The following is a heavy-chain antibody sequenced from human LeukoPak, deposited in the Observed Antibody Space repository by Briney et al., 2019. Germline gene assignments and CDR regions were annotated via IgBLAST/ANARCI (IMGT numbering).Heavy chain of an antibody. D-gene: IGHD3-10*01. V-gene: IGHV1-2*02. CDR1: GYTFTGYY. CDR2: INPNSGGT. Sequence: ASVKVSCKASGYTFTGYYMHWVRQAPGQGLEWMGWINPNSGGTNYAQKFQGRVTMTRDTSISTAYMELSRLRSDDTAVYYCARDLLWFGELGARAFDIWGQGTMVTVSS. CDR3: ARDLLWFGELGARAFDI. J-gene: IGHJ3*02.